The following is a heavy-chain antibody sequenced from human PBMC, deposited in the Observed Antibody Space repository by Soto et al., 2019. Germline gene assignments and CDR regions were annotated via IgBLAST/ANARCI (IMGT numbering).Heavy chain of an antibody. J-gene: IGHJ4*02. Sequence: QVQLVESGGGVVQPGRSLRLSCAASGFTFSSYAMHWVRQAPGKGLEWVAVISYDGSNKYYADSVKGRFTISRDNSKNTLYLQMNSLRAEDTAVYYCARGHCSSTSCYQPGAFDYWGQGTLVTVSS. V-gene: IGHV3-30-3*01. CDR1: GFTFSSYA. D-gene: IGHD2-2*01. CDR2: ISYDGSNK. CDR3: ARGHCSSTSCYQPGAFDY.